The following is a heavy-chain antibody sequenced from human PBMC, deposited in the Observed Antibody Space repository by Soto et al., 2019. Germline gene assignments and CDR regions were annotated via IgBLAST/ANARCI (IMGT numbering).Heavy chain of an antibody. D-gene: IGHD1-7*01. CDR3: ARESVVTGTHHFDY. CDR2: INPNTGGT. CDR1: GYTFKDYF. Sequence: AAVKVSCKASGYTFKDYFLHWVRQAPGQGLEWMGWINPNTGGTNYAQKFQGRVTMTRDTPISTAYMELSRLTSDDTAVYHCARESVVTGTHHFDYWGQGTLVTVPS. V-gene: IGHV1-2*02. J-gene: IGHJ4*02.